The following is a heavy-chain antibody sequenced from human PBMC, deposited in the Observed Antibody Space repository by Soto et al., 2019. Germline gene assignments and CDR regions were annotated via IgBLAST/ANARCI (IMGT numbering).Heavy chain of an antibody. CDR3: VKGGGIVVVPAVPFDY. CDR2: ISGSGGST. CDR1: GFTFSSYA. J-gene: IGHJ4*02. Sequence: GGSLRLSCAASGFTFSSYAMSWVRQAPGKGLEWVSAISGSGGSTYYADSVKGRFTISRDNSKNTLYLQMNSLRAEDTAVYYCVKGGGIVVVPAVPFDYWGQGTLVTVSS. D-gene: IGHD2-2*01. V-gene: IGHV3-23*01.